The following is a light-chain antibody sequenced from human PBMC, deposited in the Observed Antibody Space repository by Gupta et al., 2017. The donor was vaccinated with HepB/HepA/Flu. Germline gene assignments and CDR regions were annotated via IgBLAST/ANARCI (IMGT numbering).Light chain of an antibody. CDR1: QSISSW. CDR3: QQYNSYSPLT. CDR2: KAS. J-gene: IGKJ4*01. V-gene: IGKV1-5*03. Sequence: DIQMTPSPSTLSASVGDRVTITCRASQSISSWLAWYQQKPGTAPKLLIYKASNLESGVTSRFSGSGSGREFTLTISSLQPDDFATYYCQQYNSYSPLTFGGGTKVDIK.